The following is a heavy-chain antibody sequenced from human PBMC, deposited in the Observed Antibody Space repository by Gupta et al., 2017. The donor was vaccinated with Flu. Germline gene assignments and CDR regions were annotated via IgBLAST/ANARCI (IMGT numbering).Heavy chain of an antibody. Sequence: QVQLWESGGDVVQPGRSLRLSRAASLLTFNTYGMHWVRQAPGKGLEWVAVISNDGGTTYYADSVKGRFTISRDNSKNTLSLQMNSLKTDDTAVYYCTKEGCSSCSYRFHFDYWGQGTLVTVSS. V-gene: IGHV3-30*18. CDR2: ISNDGGTT. J-gene: IGHJ4*02. D-gene: IGHD3-22*01. CDR3: TKEGCSSCSYRFHFDY. CDR1: LLTFNTYG.